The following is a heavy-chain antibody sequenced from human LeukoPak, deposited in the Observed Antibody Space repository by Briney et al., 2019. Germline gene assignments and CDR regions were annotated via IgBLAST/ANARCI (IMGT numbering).Heavy chain of an antibody. CDR1: GGSISSYY. V-gene: IGHV4-59*06. CDR3: ARDSGTTNYYYYYYMDV. J-gene: IGHJ6*03. D-gene: IGHD1-1*01. CDR2: IYYSGST. Sequence: SETLSLTCTVSGGSISSYYWSWIRQHPGKGLEWIGYIYYSGSTYYNPSLKSRVTISVDTSKNQFSLKLSSVTAADTAVYYCARDSGTTNYYYYYYMDVWGKGTTVTVSS.